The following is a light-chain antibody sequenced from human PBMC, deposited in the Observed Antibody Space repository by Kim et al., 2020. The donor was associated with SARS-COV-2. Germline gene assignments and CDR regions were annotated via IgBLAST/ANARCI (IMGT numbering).Light chain of an antibody. J-gene: IGLJ3*02. CDR1: ALPKQY. V-gene: IGLV3-25*03. Sequence: VSPGQTARITGSGDALPKQYAYWYQQKPGQGPVLVIYKDSERPSGIPERFSGSSSGTTVTLTISGVQAEDEADYYCQSADSSGTWVFGGGTQLTIL. CDR2: KDS. CDR3: QSADSSGTWV.